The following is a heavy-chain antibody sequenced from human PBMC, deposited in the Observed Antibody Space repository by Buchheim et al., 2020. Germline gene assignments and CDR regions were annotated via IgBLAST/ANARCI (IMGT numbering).Heavy chain of an antibody. CDR1: GGSFSGYY. D-gene: IGHD1/OR15-1a*01. CDR3: ARGKGHPGTSYYYGMDV. V-gene: IGHV4-34*01. CDR2: INHSGST. Sequence: QVQLQQWGAGLLKPSETLSLTCAVYGGSFSGYYWSWIRQPPGKGLEWIGEINHSGSTNYNPSLKSRVTISVDTSKNQFSLKLSSVTAADTAVYYCARGKGHPGTSYYYGMDVWGQGTT. J-gene: IGHJ6*02.